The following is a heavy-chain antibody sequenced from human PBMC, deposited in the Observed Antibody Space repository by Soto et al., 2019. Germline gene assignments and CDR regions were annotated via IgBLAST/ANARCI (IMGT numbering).Heavy chain of an antibody. Sequence: QVHLQESGPGLVKPSETLSLTCTVSGVSMSSHYWTWLRQPPGKGLEWIGYISYSGSTYYKPSLKSRVTISADTSRNQFSLKLSSVIAADTATYYCARADPDASVGYWGQGTLVTVSS. CDR1: GVSMSSHY. CDR2: ISYSGST. J-gene: IGHJ4*02. CDR3: ARADPDASVGY. D-gene: IGHD3-16*01. V-gene: IGHV4-59*11.